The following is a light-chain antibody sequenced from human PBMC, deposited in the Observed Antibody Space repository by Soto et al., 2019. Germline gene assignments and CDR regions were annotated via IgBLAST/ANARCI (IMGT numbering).Light chain of an antibody. CDR1: QNVGTN. CDR3: QQYNNWGLS. V-gene: IGKV3D-15*02. Sequence: IVMMQSPATLSVSPGEGVTLSCRASQNVGTNLAWYQQKPGQAPRLLIYGSSTRATGIPATFSGSGSGTEFTLTISSLQSEESAVYYCQQYNNWGLSFGGGTKVDIK. CDR2: GSS. J-gene: IGKJ4*01.